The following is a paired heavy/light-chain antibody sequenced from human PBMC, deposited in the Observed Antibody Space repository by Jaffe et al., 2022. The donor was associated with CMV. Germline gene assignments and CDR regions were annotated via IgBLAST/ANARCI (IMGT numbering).Heavy chain of an antibody. CDR3: ARNLYFGEPFPHYFDS. CDR2: IYYSGST. CDR1: DGSISNYF. J-gene: IGHJ4*02. V-gene: IGHV4-59*01. D-gene: IGHD3-10*01. Sequence: QVQLQESGPGLVKPSETLFLTCTVSDGSISNYFWSWIRQPPGKGLEWIGYIYYSGSTNYNPSLKSRVTISVDTSKNQFSLELTSVTAADTAIYYCARNLYFGEPFPHYFDSWGQGTLVTVSS.
Light chain of an antibody. Sequence: EILMTQSPATLSVSPGERATLSCRASQSVSSNLAWYQQKPGQAPRLLIYGASTRATGIPARFSGSGSGTEFTLTISSLQSEDFAVYYCQQYNNWPPLTFGPGTKVDIK. V-gene: IGKV3-15*01. CDR1: QSVSSN. CDR2: GAS. J-gene: IGKJ3*01. CDR3: QQYNNWPPLT.